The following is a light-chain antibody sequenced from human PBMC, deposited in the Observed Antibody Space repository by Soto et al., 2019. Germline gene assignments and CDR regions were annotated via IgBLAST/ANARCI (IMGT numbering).Light chain of an antibody. CDR3: QHDEA. CDR2: GAS. CDR1: QSVSSSY. Sequence: EIVLTQSPGTLSLSPGERATLSCRASQSVSSSYFAWYQQKPGQDPRLVIYGASRRATGIPDRFSGSGSGTDFTLTISGLEPEEFAVFYCQHDEAFGLGTKLEIK. V-gene: IGKV3-20*01. J-gene: IGKJ2*01.